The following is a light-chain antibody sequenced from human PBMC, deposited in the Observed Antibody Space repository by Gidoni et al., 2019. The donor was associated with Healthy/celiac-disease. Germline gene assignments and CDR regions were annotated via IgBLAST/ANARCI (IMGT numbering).Light chain of an antibody. CDR2: DAS. J-gene: IGKJ5*01. Sequence: EIVLTQSPATLSLSPGERATLSCRASQSVSSYLAGYQQKPGQAPRLLIYDASNRATGIPARFSSSGSGTDFTLTISSLEPEDFAVYYCQQRTNWPLITFGQGTRLDIK. V-gene: IGKV3-11*01. CDR3: QQRTNWPLIT. CDR1: QSVSSY.